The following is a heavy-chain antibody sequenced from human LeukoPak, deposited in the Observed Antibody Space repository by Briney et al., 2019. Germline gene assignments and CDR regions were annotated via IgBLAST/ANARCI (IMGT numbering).Heavy chain of an antibody. V-gene: IGHV4-4*09. CDR1: GASISGYY. CDR3: ARGNSYGVYFDY. D-gene: IGHD5-18*01. Sequence: SETLSLTCSVSGASISGYYWSWIRQPPGRGLEWDGYIYTSGSTNYNPSLTSRVTISVDTSKNQFSLKLSSVTAADTAVYYCARGNSYGVYFDYWGQGTLVTVSS. J-gene: IGHJ4*02. CDR2: IYTSGST.